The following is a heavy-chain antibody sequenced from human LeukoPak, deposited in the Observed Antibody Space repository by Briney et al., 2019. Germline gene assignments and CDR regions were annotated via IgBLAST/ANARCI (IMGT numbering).Heavy chain of an antibody. Sequence: PSQTLSLTCTVSSDSISSGDYYWSWVRQPAGTGLEFLGYINKKGGTFYNPPLKSRVSISIDTSKNQFSLKLTSVTAADTAVYFCAREHKSYGDYPYYFDSWGQGTLVTVSS. CDR3: AREHKSYGDYPYYFDS. CDR1: SDSISSGDYY. CDR2: INKKGGT. V-gene: IGHV4-30-4*01. J-gene: IGHJ4*02. D-gene: IGHD4-17*01.